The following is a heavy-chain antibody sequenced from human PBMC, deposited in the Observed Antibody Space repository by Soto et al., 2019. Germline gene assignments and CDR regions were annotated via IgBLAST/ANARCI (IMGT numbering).Heavy chain of an antibody. CDR3: ARDKSSSSFGDTRSFDY. Sequence: QVQLQESGPGLVKPSGTLSLTCAVSGGSISSSNWWSWDRQPPGKGLEWIGEIYHSGSNNYNPSLMRRVTISVDKSKNQFALKLSSVTAADTAVYYCARDKSSSSFGDTRSFDYWGQGTLVTVSS. J-gene: IGHJ4*02. CDR2: IYHSGSN. D-gene: IGHD6-13*01. V-gene: IGHV4-4*02. CDR1: GGSISSSNW.